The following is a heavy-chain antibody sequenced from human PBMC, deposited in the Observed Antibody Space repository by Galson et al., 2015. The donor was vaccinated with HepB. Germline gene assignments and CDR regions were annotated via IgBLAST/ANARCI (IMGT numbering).Heavy chain of an antibody. Sequence: SLRLSCAASGFTFSDYNMNWDRQAPGKGLEWVSYISSSSTTIYYADSVKGRFTISRDNAKISLYLQMNSLRDEDTAVYYCARDQYCGGDCTWVFDYWGQGTLVTVSS. D-gene: IGHD2-21*02. J-gene: IGHJ4*02. CDR2: ISSSSTTI. CDR1: GFTFSDYN. CDR3: ARDQYCGGDCTWVFDY. V-gene: IGHV3-48*02.